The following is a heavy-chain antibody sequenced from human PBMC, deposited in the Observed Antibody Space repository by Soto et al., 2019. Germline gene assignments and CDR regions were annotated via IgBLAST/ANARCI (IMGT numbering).Heavy chain of an antibody. CDR3: ARDWLAPRPTYFDH. Sequence: GGSLRLSCAASGFTFSSYSMNWVRQAPGKGLEWVSSISSSSSYIYYADSVKGRFTISRDNAKNSLYLQMNSLRAEDTAVYYCARDWLAPRPTYFDHWGQGTLVTVSS. J-gene: IGHJ4*02. CDR2: ISSSSSYI. D-gene: IGHD6-6*01. CDR1: GFTFSSYS. V-gene: IGHV3-21*01.